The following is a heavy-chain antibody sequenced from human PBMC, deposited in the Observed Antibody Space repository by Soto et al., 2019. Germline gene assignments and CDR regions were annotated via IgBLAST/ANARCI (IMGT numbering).Heavy chain of an antibody. CDR2: ISSSSSTI. J-gene: IGHJ4*02. CDR3: ARDSQDRSVYRRYFDN. CDR1: GFTFSSYS. D-gene: IGHD3-22*01. Sequence: GGSLRLSCAASGFTFSSYSMNWVRQAPGKGLEWVSYISSSSSTIYYADSVKGRFTSSRDNAKNSLYLQMTSLRAEATAVYSCARDSQDRSVYRRYFDNWGKGTRVTVS. V-gene: IGHV3-48*01.